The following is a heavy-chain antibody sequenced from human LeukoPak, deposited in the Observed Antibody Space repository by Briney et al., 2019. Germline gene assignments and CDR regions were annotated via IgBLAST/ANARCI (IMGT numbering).Heavy chain of an antibody. CDR3: TRLPNYGDNWFDP. Sequence: GGSLRLSCAASGFTFSGSAMHWVRQASGKGLEWVGRIRSKANSYATAYAASVKGRFTIPRDDSKNTAYLQMNSLKTEDTAVYYCTRLPNYGDNWFDPWGQGTLVTVSS. V-gene: IGHV3-73*01. CDR2: IRSKANSYAT. J-gene: IGHJ5*02. CDR1: GFTFSGSA. D-gene: IGHD3-16*01.